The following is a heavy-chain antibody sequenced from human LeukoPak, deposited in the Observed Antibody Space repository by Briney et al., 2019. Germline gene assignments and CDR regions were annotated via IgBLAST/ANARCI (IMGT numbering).Heavy chain of an antibody. CDR2: IIPIFGTA. CDR3: ARPSSTSSDAFDI. J-gene: IGHJ3*02. V-gene: IGHV1-69*05. D-gene: IGHD2-2*01. Sequence: SVKVSCKASGGTFSSYAISWVRQAPGQGLEWMGRIIPIFGTANYAQKLQGRVTMTTDTSTSTAYMELRSLRSDDTAVYYCARPSSTSSDAFDIWGQGTMVTVSS. CDR1: GGTFSSYA.